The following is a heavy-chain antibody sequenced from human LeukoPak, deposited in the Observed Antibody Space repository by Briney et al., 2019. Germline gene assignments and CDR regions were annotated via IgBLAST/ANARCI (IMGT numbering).Heavy chain of an antibody. D-gene: IGHD3-9*01. V-gene: IGHV3-21*01. CDR3: ARDGGLTGYYRRPRMDYYFDY. J-gene: IGHJ4*02. CDR2: ISSSSSYI. CDR1: GFTFSSYS. Sequence: PGGSLRLSCAASGFTFSSYSMNWVRQAPGKGLEWVSSISSSSSYIYYADSVKGRFTISRDNAKNSLYPQMNSLRAEDTAVYYCARDGGLTGYYRRPRMDYYFDYWGQGTLVTVSS.